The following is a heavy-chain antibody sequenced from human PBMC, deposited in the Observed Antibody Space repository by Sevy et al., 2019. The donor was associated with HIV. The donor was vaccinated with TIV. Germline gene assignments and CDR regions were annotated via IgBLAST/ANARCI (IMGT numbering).Heavy chain of an antibody. D-gene: IGHD3-22*01. CDR3: ARRASYYSDSSGSADPYYFDY. CDR2: INHSGST. CDR1: GGSFSGYY. J-gene: IGHJ4*02. Sequence: SETLSLTCAVYGGSFSGYYWSWIRQPPGKGLEWIGEINHSGSTNYNPSLKSRVTISVDTSKNQFSLNLSSVTAADTAVYYCARRASYYSDSSGSADPYYFDYWGQGTLVTVSS. V-gene: IGHV4-34*01.